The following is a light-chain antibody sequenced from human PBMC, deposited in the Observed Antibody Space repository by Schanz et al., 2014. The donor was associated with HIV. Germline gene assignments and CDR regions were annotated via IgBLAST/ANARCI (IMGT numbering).Light chain of an antibody. CDR3: QQYNNWPPVT. CDR2: GAS. CDR1: QSISNN. V-gene: IGKV3-15*01. J-gene: IGKJ4*01. Sequence: EIVMTQSPATLYVSPGEGATLSCRASQSISNNLAWYQQKPGQAPRLLIYGASTRATGIPARFSGSGSGTEFTLTISSLQSEDFAVYYCQQYNNWPPVTFGGGTKVEIK.